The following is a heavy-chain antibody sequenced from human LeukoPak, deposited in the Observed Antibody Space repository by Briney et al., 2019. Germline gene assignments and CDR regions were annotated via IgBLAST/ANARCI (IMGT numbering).Heavy chain of an antibody. CDR3: AKALHTRCSGGSCYGYYYYYGMDV. Sequence: GGSLRLSCAASGFTFSSYAMSWVRQAPGKGLEWVSAISGSGGSTYYADSVKGRFTISRDNSKNTLYLQMNSLRAEDTAVYYCAKALHTRCSGGSCYGYYYYYGMDVWGQGTTVTVSS. CDR1: GFTFSSYA. D-gene: IGHD2-15*01. V-gene: IGHV3-23*01. CDR2: ISGSGGST. J-gene: IGHJ6*02.